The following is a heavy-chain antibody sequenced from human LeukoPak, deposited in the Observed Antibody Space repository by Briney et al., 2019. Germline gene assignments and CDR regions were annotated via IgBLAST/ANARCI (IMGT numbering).Heavy chain of an antibody. CDR2: INPNSGGT. D-gene: IGHD3-22*01. V-gene: IGHV1-2*02. Sequence: GASVKVSCKASGYTFTGYYMHWVRQAPGQGLEWMGWINPNSGGTNYAQKFQGRVTMTRDTSISTAYMELSRLRSDDTAVYYCARDAYYYDSSGYYYTTPFDYWGQGTLVTVSS. CDR1: GYTFTGYY. CDR3: ARDAYYYDSSGYYYTTPFDY. J-gene: IGHJ4*02.